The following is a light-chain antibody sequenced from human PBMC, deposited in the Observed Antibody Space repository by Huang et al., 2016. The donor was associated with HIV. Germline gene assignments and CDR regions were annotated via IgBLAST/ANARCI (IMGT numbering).Light chain of an antibody. V-gene: IGKV3-11*01. CDR3: QHRSNWPIT. CDR1: QSVNSC. Sequence: ETVLTQSPATLSLSPGERATLSCRASQSVNSCLAWYQQKPGQAPRLLIYDASNRATGIPARFSGSGSGTDFTLTISSLEPEDFAVYYCQHRSNWPITFGQGTRLEIK. J-gene: IGKJ5*01. CDR2: DAS.